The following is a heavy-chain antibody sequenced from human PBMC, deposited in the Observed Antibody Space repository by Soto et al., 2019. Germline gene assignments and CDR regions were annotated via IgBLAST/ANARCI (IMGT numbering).Heavy chain of an antibody. CDR3: ARDEYESSGRNSGVDY. CDR2: ISFDGANK. Sequence: QVQLVESGGGVVQPGMSLRLSCAVSGFTFRNYAMHWVRQAPGTGMEWMAVISFDGANKFYADSVKGRFTISRDDSKNTMYLEMNSLRADDTAVYYWARDEYESSGRNSGVDYWGQGTLVTVSS. D-gene: IGHD3-22*01. CDR1: GFTFRNYA. V-gene: IGHV3-30-3*01. J-gene: IGHJ4*02.